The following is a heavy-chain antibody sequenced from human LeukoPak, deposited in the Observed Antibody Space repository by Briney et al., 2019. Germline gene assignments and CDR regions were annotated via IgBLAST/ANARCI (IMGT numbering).Heavy chain of an antibody. J-gene: IGHJ4*02. Sequence: PGGSLRLSCAASGFTFSSYAMSWVRQAPGKGLEWVSAISGSGGSTYYADSVKGRFTISRDNSKNTLYLQMNSLRAEDTAVYYCAKVHKPIGYYDSSGYYSDYWGQGTLVTVSS. V-gene: IGHV3-23*01. CDR3: AKVHKPIGYYDSSGYYSDY. CDR2: ISGSGGST. CDR1: GFTFSSYA. D-gene: IGHD3-22*01.